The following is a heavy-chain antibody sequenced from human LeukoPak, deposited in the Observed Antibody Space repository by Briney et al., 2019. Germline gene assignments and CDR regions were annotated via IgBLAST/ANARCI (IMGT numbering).Heavy chain of an antibody. J-gene: IGHJ4*02. Sequence: ASVKVSCKASGYTFTSYYMHWVQQAPGQGLEWMGIINPSGGSTSYAQKFQGRVTMTRDTSTSTVHMELSSLRSEDTAVYYCARVAEYGDYFDYWGQGTLVTVSS. CDR1: GYTFTSYY. CDR2: INPSGGST. CDR3: ARVAEYGDYFDY. D-gene: IGHD4-17*01. V-gene: IGHV1-46*01.